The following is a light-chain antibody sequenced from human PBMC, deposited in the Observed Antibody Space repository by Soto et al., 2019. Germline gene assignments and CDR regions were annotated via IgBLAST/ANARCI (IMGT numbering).Light chain of an antibody. Sequence: EIVLTQSLGTLSLSPGERATLSCRASQSISSSYLAWYQQKPGQAPRLLIYGASSRATCIPNRFSGSGSGTDVSINISSQEHEGVAVYYCPQDGNSPLTFGQETKVEI. J-gene: IGKJ1*01. V-gene: IGKV3-20*01. CDR1: QSISSSY. CDR3: PQDGNSPLT. CDR2: GAS.